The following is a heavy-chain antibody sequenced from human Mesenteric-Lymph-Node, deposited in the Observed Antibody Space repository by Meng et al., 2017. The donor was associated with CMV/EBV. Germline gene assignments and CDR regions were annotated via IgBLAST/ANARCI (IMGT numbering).Heavy chain of an antibody. J-gene: IGHJ6*02. CDR3: ARGGGYCSSTSCYRSSYYYYGMDV. Sequence: GESLKISCATSGFSFNDYGMHWVRQAPGKGLEWVAFIQYDGSNKYYEDSVKGRFTISRDNSKNTLYLQMNSLRAEDTAVYYCARGGGYCSSTSCYRSSYYYYGMDVWGQGTTVTVSS. CDR2: IQYDGSNK. V-gene: IGHV3-30*02. CDR1: GFSFNDYG. D-gene: IGHD2-2*02.